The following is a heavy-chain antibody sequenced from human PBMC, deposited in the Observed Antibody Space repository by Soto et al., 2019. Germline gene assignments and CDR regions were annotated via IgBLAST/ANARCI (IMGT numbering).Heavy chain of an antibody. CDR3: AKDLRSGPRLLKYNWFDP. CDR1: GFTFSSYG. V-gene: IGHV3-30*18. Sequence: ARCMRLSCAASGFTFSSYGMPWDRQAPGKGMEWVAVTSSDGSNNYYANSVKGRFTITRENSKNTQYLQMNSLRAEDTAVYYCAKDLRSGPRLLKYNWFDPWGQGTLVTVSS. CDR2: TSSDGSNN. D-gene: IGHD2-15*01. J-gene: IGHJ5*02.